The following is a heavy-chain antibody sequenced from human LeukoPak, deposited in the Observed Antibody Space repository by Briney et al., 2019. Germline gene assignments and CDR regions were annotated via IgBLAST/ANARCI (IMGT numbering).Heavy chain of an antibody. D-gene: IGHD3-22*01. CDR2: IAGSSGYI. V-gene: IGHV3-21*01. J-gene: IGHJ3*02. Sequence: PGGSLRLSCAASGFTFSSYTMNWVRQAPGKGLEWVSSIAGSSGYISYADSVKGRFTISGDNSKNTLYLQMNSLRAEDTAVYYCAKDAGYYDSTTGFDIWGQGTMVTVSS. CDR1: GFTFSSYT. CDR3: AKDAGYYDSTTGFDI.